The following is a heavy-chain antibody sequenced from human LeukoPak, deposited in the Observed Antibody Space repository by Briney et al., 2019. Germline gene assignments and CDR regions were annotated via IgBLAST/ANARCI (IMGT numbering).Heavy chain of an antibody. V-gene: IGHV1-69*05. J-gene: IGHJ3*02. CDR2: IIPIFGTA. CDR1: GGTFSSYA. CDR3: ARGPWGPAHDAFDI. D-gene: IGHD2-2*01. Sequence: SVKVSCKASGGTFSSYAISWVRQAPGQGLEWMGGIIPIFGTANYAQKFQGRVTITTDESTSTAYMELSSPRSEDTAVYYCARGPWGPAHDAFDIWGQGTMVTVSS.